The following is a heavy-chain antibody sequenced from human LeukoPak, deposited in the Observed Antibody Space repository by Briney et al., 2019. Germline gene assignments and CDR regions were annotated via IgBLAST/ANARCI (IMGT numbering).Heavy chain of an antibody. CDR3: ARGDSSGWYVDY. J-gene: IGHJ4*02. CDR1: GYTFTTYG. V-gene: IGHV1-18*01. D-gene: IGHD6-19*01. CDR2: ISAYNGNT. Sequence: ASVKVSCKTSGYTFTTYGISWLRQAPGQGLEWMGWISAYNGNTNYAQKLQGRVTMTTDTSTSTAYMELRSLRSDDTAVYYCARGDSSGWYVDYWGQGTLVTVSS.